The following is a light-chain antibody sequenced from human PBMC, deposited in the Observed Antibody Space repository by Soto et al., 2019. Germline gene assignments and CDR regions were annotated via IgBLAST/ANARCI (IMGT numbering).Light chain of an antibody. CDR1: SSNIGNNY. CDR2: DNN. J-gene: IGLJ2*01. CDR3: ATWDSSLSAGV. Sequence: QSVLTQPPSVSAAPGRKVTISCSGSSSNIGNNYVSWYQHLPGTAPKLLIYDNNKRPSGIPDRFSGSKSGTSATLGITGLQTGDEADYYCATWDSSLSAGVFGGGTKLTVL. V-gene: IGLV1-51*01.